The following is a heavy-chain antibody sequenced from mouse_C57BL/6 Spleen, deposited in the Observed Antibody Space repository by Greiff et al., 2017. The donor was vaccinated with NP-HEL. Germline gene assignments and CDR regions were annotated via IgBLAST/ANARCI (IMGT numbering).Heavy chain of an antibody. Sequence: QVQLQQSGPELVKPGASVKISCKASGYAFSSSWMNWVKQRPGKGLEWIGRIYPGDGDTNYNGKFKGKATLTADKSSSTAYMQLSGLTSEDSAVYFCARGGNPMDYWGQGTTLTVSS. D-gene: IGHD2-1*01. CDR3: ARGGNPMDY. J-gene: IGHJ2*01. V-gene: IGHV1-82*01. CDR1: GYAFSSSW. CDR2: IYPGDGDT.